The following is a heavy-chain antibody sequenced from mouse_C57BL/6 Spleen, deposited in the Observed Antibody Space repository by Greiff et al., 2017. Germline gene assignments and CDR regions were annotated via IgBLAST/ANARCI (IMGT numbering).Heavy chain of an antibody. V-gene: IGHV2-2*01. J-gene: IGHJ4*01. CDR2: IWSGGST. D-gene: IGHD1-1*02. Sequence: VKLVESGPGLVQPSQSLSITCTVSGFSLTSYGVHWVRQSPGKGLEWLGVIWSGGSTDYNAAFISRLSISKDNSKSQVFFKMNSLQADDTAIYYCARPRVGSLYAMDYWGQGTSVTVSS. CDR3: ARPRVGSLYAMDY. CDR1: GFSLTSYG.